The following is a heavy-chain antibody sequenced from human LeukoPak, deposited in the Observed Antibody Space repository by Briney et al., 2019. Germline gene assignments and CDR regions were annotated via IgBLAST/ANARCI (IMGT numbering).Heavy chain of an antibody. CDR2: INHSGST. Sequence: SETLSLTCAVYGGSFSGYYWSWIRQPPGKGLEWSGEINHSGSTNYNPSLKSRGTISVDTSKNQFSLKLSSVTAADTAVYYCARSGSVDYYYYGMDVWGQGTTVTVSS. D-gene: IGHD3-10*01. CDR3: ARSGSVDYYYYGMDV. V-gene: IGHV4-34*01. CDR1: GGSFSGYY. J-gene: IGHJ6*02.